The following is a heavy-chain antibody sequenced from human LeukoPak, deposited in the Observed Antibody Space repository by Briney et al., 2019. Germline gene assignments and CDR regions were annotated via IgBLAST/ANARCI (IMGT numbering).Heavy chain of an antibody. V-gene: IGHV1-24*01. Sequence: ASVKVSCKVSGYTLTELSMHWVRQAPGKGLEWMGSFDPEDGETIYAQKFQGRVTMTEDTSTDTAYMELSSLRSEDTAVYYCATTYQLLWFGELSGWGQGTLVTVSS. CDR3: ATTYQLLWFGELSG. J-gene: IGHJ4*02. D-gene: IGHD3-10*01. CDR1: GYTLTELS. CDR2: FDPEDGET.